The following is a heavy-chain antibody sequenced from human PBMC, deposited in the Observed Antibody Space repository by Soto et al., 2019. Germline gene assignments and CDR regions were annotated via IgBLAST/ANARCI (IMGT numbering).Heavy chain of an antibody. J-gene: IGHJ4*02. Sequence: QVQLVESGGGVVQPGRSLRLSCAASGFTFSSYAMHWVRQAPGKGLEWVAVISYDGSNKYYADSVKGRFTISRDNSKNTLYLQMNSLRAEDTAVYYCAREPSYSNYEAFHDYWGQGTLVTLSS. CDR1: GFTFSSYA. CDR3: AREPSYSNYEAFHDY. CDR2: ISYDGSNK. D-gene: IGHD4-4*01. V-gene: IGHV3-30-3*01.